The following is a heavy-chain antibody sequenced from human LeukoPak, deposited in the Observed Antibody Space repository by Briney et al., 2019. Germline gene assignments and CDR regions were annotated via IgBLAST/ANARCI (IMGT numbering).Heavy chain of an antibody. CDR3: ARTRGSGRPNYYYYGMDV. D-gene: IGHD3-10*01. CDR1: GFTFSSYE. J-gene: IGHJ6*02. Sequence: WGSLRLSCAASGFTFSSYEMNWVRQAPGKGLEWVSYISSSGSTIYYADSVKGRFTISRDNAKNSLYLQMNSLRAEGTAVYYCARTRGSGRPNYYYYGMDVWGQGTTVTVSS. CDR2: ISSSGSTI. V-gene: IGHV3-48*03.